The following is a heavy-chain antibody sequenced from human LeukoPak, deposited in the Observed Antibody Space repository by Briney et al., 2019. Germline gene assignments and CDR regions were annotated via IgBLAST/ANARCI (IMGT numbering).Heavy chain of an antibody. CDR2: INPSGGSP. J-gene: IGHJ4*02. CDR1: GYGFTSYY. V-gene: IGHV1-46*01. Sequence: ASVKVSCKAFGYGFTSYYIHWVRQAPGQGLEWMGIINPSGGSPSYAQKFQGRVTMTSDTSTTTIYMELSSLRSEDTAIYFCSREWAQSLDYWGQGTLVTVSS. CDR3: SREWAQSLDY.